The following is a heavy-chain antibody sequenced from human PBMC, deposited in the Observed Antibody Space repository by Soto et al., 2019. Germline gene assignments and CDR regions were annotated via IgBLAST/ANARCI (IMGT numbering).Heavy chain of an antibody. D-gene: IGHD2-15*01. CDR1: GGTFSSYA. CDR2: IIPLFGTA. CDR3: AKVYCSGGSCYSHYYYYGMDV. J-gene: IGHJ6*02. Sequence: QVQLVQSGAEVKKPGSSVKVSCKASGGTFSSYAISWVRQAPGQGLEWMGGIIPLFGTANYAQKFQGRVTITADESTSTAYMDLRSLRSEDTAVYYCAKVYCSGGSCYSHYYYYGMDVWGQGTTVTVSS. V-gene: IGHV1-69*01.